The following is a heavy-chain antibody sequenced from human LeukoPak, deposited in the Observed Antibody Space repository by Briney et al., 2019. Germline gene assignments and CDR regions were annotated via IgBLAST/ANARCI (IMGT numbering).Heavy chain of an antibody. J-gene: IGHJ4*02. Sequence: GGSLRLSCAASGFTVSSNYMSWVRQAPGKGLEWVSVIYSGGSTYYADSVKGRFTISRDNSKNSLYLQMNSLRAEDTAVYYCATAVAGDFDYWGQGTLVTVSS. V-gene: IGHV3-66*01. CDR2: IYSGGST. CDR1: GFTVSSNY. CDR3: ATAVAGDFDY. D-gene: IGHD6-19*01.